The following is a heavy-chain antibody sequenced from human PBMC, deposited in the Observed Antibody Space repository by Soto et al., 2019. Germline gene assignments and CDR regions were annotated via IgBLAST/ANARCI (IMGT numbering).Heavy chain of an antibody. D-gene: IGHD6-6*01. CDR1: TYSFTNYW. Sequence: GESLKISCRGSTYSFTNYWITWVRQVPGRGLEWMGRIDPSDSYTSYSPSFQGHVTMSADKSTSTAFLHWSSLTASDSAMYYCARHLRPSSVGYYYGMDLWGQGTTVTVSS. V-gene: IGHV5-10-1*01. CDR3: ARHLRPSSVGYYYGMDL. CDR2: IDPSDSYT. J-gene: IGHJ6*02.